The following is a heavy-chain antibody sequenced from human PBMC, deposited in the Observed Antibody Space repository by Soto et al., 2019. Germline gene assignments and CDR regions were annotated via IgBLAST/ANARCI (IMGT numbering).Heavy chain of an antibody. D-gene: IGHD3-3*01. CDR2: ISAYNGNT. CDR1: GYTFTSYG. V-gene: IGHV1-18*04. Sequence: GASVKVSCKTSGYTFTSYGISWVRQAPGQGLEWMGWISAYNGNTNYAQKLQGRVTMTTDTSTSTAYMELRSLRSDDTAVYYCARGVRRYDFWSGSTESGMDVWGQGTTVTVSS. CDR3: ARGVRRYDFWSGSTESGMDV. J-gene: IGHJ6*02.